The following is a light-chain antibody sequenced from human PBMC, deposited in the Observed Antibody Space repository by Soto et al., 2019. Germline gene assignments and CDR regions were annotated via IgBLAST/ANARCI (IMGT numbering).Light chain of an antibody. CDR1: QSISSW. Sequence: DIQMTQSPSTLSASIGDRVTISCRASQSISSWLAWYQQKPGKAPRLLIYDASSLEDGVPSRFSGRRSETQFTLTISSLQPDDFATDDCQQYNSYSLTFGQGTNVEIK. CDR3: QQYNSYSLT. J-gene: IGKJ1*01. CDR2: DAS. V-gene: IGKV1-5*01.